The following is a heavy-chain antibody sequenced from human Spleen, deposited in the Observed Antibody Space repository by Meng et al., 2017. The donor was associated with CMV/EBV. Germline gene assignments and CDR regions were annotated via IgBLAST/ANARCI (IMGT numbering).Heavy chain of an antibody. D-gene: IGHD3-22*01. Sequence: GGSLRLSCAASGFTFSSYSMNWVRQAPGKGLEWVSSISSSSSYIYYADSVKGRFTISRDNATNSLYLQMNSLRAEDTAVYYCASSGRTVQPNYYDSSGYPYYFDYWGQGTLVTVSS. V-gene: IGHV3-21*01. CDR2: ISSSSSYI. CDR1: GFTFSSYS. J-gene: IGHJ4*02. CDR3: ASSGRTVQPNYYDSSGYPYYFDY.